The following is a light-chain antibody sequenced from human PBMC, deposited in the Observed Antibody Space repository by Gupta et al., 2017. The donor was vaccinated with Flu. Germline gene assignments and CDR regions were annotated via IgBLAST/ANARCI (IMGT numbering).Light chain of an antibody. J-gene: IGLJ1*01. Sequence: TRYDVGAHNYVSWYQQRPGKVPNLLIYEVAHRPAGVSIRFSGSRSGDTASLTISELQAEDEDYYYCDSYTDISTYVFGTATKVTVL. V-gene: IGLV2-14*01. CDR2: EVA. CDR1: RYDVGAHNY. CDR3: DSYTDISTYV.